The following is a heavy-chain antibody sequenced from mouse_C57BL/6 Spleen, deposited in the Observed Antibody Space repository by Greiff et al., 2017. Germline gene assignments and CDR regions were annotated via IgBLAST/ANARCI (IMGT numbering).Heavy chain of an antibody. V-gene: IGHV5-4*01. CDR1: GFTFSSYA. J-gene: IGHJ2*01. Sequence: EVKLMESGGGLVKPGGSLKLSCAASGFTFSSYAMSWVRQTPEKRLEWVATISDGGSYTYYPDNVKGRFTISRDNAKNNLYLQMSHLKSEDTAMYYCARDLETGPDYWGQGTTLTVSS. CDR3: ARDLETGPDY. D-gene: IGHD4-1*01. CDR2: ISDGGSYT.